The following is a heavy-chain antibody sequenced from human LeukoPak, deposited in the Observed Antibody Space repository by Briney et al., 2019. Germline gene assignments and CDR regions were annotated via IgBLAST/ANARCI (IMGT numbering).Heavy chain of an antibody. J-gene: IGHJ6*02. V-gene: IGHV4-34*01. Sequence: SETLSLTCAVYGGSFSGYYWSWIRQPPGRGLEWIGDINHSGSTNYNPSLKSRVTISVDTSKNQFSLKLSSVTAADTAVYYCARASSGYYQVTGYYCMDVWGQGTTVTVSS. D-gene: IGHD3-22*01. CDR3: ARASSGYYQVTGYYCMDV. CDR2: INHSGST. CDR1: GGSFSGYY.